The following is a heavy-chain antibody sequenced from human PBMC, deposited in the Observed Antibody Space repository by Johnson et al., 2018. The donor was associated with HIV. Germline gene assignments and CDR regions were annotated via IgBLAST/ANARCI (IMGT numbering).Heavy chain of an antibody. CDR1: GFTFDDYG. CDR2: IYWNGGRT. J-gene: IGHJ3*02. CDR3: AKDMAYDSRGDAFDI. V-gene: IGHV3-20*04. Sequence: MQLVESGGGVVRPGGSLRLSCAASGFTFDDYGMSWVRQAPGKGLEWVSGIYWNGGRTAYADSVTGRFTISRDNAKNSLYLQMNSLRAEDTAFYYCAKDMAYDSRGDAFDIWGQGTMVTVSS. D-gene: IGHD3-22*01.